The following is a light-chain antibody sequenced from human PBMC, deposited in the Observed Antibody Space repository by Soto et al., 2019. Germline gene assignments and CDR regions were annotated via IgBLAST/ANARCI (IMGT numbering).Light chain of an antibody. Sequence: EIVLTQSPATLSLSPGESATLSCRASQSVSSYFAWYQQKPGQAPRLLIYDASRRATGIPARFSGSGSGTDFTLTSSSLVPEDFAVYYCQQRSNWPVTFGQGTKVEIK. V-gene: IGKV3-11*01. CDR2: DAS. CDR3: QQRSNWPVT. CDR1: QSVSSY. J-gene: IGKJ1*01.